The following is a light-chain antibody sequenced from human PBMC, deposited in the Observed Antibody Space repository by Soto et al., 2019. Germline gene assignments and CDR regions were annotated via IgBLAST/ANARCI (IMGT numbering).Light chain of an antibody. CDR1: QSISSW. CDR3: QQYQSLWT. CDR2: QAS. V-gene: IGKV1-5*03. Sequence: DIQMTQSPSTLSASVGDTVTITCRASQSISSWLAWYQQKPGKAPKVLIYQASSLESVVPSRFSGSGSGTEFTLTISSLQPDDSATYYCQQYQSLWTFGQGTKVEIK. J-gene: IGKJ1*01.